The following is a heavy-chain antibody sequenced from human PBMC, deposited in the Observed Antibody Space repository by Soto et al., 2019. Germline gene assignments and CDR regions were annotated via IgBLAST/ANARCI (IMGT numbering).Heavy chain of an antibody. D-gene: IGHD3-22*01. CDR2: IYWDDDK. J-gene: IGHJ2*01. CDR1: GFSLSTSGVG. CDR3: AHSGTYYYDSSGYYSPWYFDL. V-gene: IGHV2-5*02. Sequence: QITLKESGPTLVKPTQTLTLTCTFSGFSLSTSGVGVGWIRQPPGKALEWLALIYWDDDKRYSPSLKSRLTITTATSKKQVVLTLTTMDPVDTATYYCAHSGTYYYDSSGYYSPWYFDLWGRGTLVTVSS.